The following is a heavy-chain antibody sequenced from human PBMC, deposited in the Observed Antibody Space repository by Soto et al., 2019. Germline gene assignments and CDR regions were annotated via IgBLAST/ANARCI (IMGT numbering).Heavy chain of an antibody. CDR1: GYTFTGYY. J-gene: IGHJ6*02. CDR2: INPNSGGT. V-gene: IGHV1-2*04. CDR3: ARDKIRRQLANYYYYGMDV. Sequence: ASVKVSCKASGYTFTGYYMHWVRQAPGQGLEWMGWINPNSGGTNYAQKFQGWGTMTRDTSISTAYMELSRLRSDDPAVYYCARDKIRRQLANYYYYGMDVWGQGTTVTVSS. D-gene: IGHD6-13*01.